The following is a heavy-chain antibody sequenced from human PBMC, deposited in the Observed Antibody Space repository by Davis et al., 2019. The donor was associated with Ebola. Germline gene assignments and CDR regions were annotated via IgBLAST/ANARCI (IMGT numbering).Heavy chain of an antibody. J-gene: IGHJ6*04. D-gene: IGHD3-3*01. CDR2: ISYDGSNK. CDR1: GFTFSSYG. Sequence: GESLKISCAASGFTFSSYGMHWVRQAPGKGLEWVAVISYDGSNKYYADSVKGRFTISRDNSKNTLYLQMDSLRIEDTAVYYCATPYYNFWSGYSQPGYYGMDVWGKGTTVIVSS. V-gene: IGHV3-30*03. CDR3: ATPYYNFWSGYSQPGYYGMDV.